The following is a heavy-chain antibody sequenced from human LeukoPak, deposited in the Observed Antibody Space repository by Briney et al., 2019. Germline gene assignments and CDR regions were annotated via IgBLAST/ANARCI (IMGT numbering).Heavy chain of an antibody. V-gene: IGHV3-21*01. CDR3: ARDSLYDYVWGSYRHNSDY. CDR2: ISSSSSYI. D-gene: IGHD3-16*02. CDR1: GFTFSSYS. J-gene: IGHJ4*02. Sequence: GGSLRLSCAASGFTFSSYSMNWVRQAPGKGLEWVSSISSSSSYIYYADSVKGRFTISRDSAKNSLYLQMNSLRAEDTAVYYCARDSLYDYVWGSYRHNSDYWGQGTLVTVSS.